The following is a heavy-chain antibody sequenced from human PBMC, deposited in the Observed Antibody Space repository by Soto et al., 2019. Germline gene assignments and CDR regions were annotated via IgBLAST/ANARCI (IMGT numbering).Heavy chain of an antibody. D-gene: IGHD3-10*01. CDR2: INAGNGNT. V-gene: IGHV1-3*01. J-gene: IGHJ6*02. Sequence: QVQLVQSGAEVKKPGASVKVSCKASGYTFTSYAMHWVRQAPGQRLEWMGWINAGNGNTKYSQKFQGRVTITRDTSASTAYMELSSLRSEDTAVYYCAKGGSGNYWFGSYYGMDVWGQGTTVTVSS. CDR1: GYTFTSYA. CDR3: AKGGSGNYWFGSYYGMDV.